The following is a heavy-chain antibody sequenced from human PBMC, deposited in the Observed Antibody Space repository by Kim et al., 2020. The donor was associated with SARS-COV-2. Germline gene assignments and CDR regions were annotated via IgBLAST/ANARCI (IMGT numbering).Heavy chain of an antibody. D-gene: IGHD3-3*01. CDR3: ARYSYDFWSGYYFDY. Sequence: SETLSLTCTVSGGSISSYYWSWIRQPPGKGLEWIGYIYYSGSTNYNPSLKSRVTISVDTSKNQFSLKLSSVTAADTAVYYCARYSYDFWSGYYFDYWGQGTLVTVSS. CDR2: IYYSGST. V-gene: IGHV4-59*13. CDR1: GGSISSYY. J-gene: IGHJ4*02.